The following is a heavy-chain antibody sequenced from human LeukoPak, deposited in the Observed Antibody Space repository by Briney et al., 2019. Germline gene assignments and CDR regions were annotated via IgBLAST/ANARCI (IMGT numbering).Heavy chain of an antibody. Sequence: PSETLSLTCTVSGGSISGYYWSWIRQSPGKGLVWIGYMYYTGSTNYNPSLKSRVTLSIDMSKNQSSLKLRSVTAADTALYYCARHFTYYYDSNGYPRDGLDIWGQGTTVTVSS. CDR2: MYYTGST. CDR1: GGSISGYY. V-gene: IGHV4-59*08. J-gene: IGHJ3*02. D-gene: IGHD3-22*01. CDR3: ARHFTYYYDSNGYPRDGLDI.